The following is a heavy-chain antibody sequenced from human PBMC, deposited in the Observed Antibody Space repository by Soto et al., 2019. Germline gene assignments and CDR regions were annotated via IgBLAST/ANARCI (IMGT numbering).Heavy chain of an antibody. CDR3: AHRRDTYSSSWFYFDY. V-gene: IGHV2-5*02. D-gene: IGHD6-13*01. CDR2: IYWDDDK. CDR1: GFSLSTSGVG. J-gene: IGHJ4*02. Sequence: QITLKESGPTLVKPTQTLTLTCTFSGFSLSTSGVGVGWIRQPPGKALEWLALIYWDDDKRYSPSPKSRLTITKDTSKNQVVLTMTNMDPVDTATYYCAHRRDTYSSSWFYFDYWGQGTLVTVSS.